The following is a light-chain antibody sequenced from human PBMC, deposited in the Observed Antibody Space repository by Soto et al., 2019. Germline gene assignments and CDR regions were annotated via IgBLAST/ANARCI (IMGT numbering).Light chain of an antibody. J-gene: IGKJ1*01. CDR2: KAS. Sequence: DIQMTQSPSTLSASVGDRVTITCRASQSISSWLAWYQQKPGKAPKLLIYKASSLESGVPSRFSGSGSGTEFTLTISSLQPDDFATYYCQQYNSYPSTFGQVTKVDIK. CDR1: QSISSW. CDR3: QQYNSYPST. V-gene: IGKV1-5*03.